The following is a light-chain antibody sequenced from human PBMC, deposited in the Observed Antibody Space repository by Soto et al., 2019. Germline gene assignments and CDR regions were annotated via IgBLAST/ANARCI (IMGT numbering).Light chain of an antibody. CDR2: DAS. Sequence: EIVLTQSPATLSFSPGERATLSCRASQSVDKYLVWYQQKPGQAPRLLIYDASSRATGIPARFSGSGSGTDFSLTITSLEPEDFAFYYCQQRSNWPLTFGGGTKLEIK. CDR3: QQRSNWPLT. J-gene: IGKJ4*01. V-gene: IGKV3-11*01. CDR1: QSVDKY.